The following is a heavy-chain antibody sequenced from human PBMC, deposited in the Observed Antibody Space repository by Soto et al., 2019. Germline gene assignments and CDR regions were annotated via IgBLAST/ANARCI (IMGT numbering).Heavy chain of an antibody. CDR2: INTGNGNT. D-gene: IGHD5-12*01. CDR1: GLTFSTYA. Sequence: QVQLVQSGAEVKKPGASVKVSCKASGLTFSTYAIHWVRQAPGQSLEWMGWINTGNGNTRYSQNFQGRVTLTRDTSVSTAYMDLSGLRSEDTSIYYCARAISGYVTWGQGTLVTVSS. V-gene: IGHV1-3*04. CDR3: ARAISGYVT. J-gene: IGHJ5*02.